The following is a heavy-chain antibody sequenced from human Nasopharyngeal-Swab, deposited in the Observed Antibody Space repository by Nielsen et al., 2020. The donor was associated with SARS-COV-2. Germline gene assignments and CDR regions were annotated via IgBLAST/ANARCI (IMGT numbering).Heavy chain of an antibody. D-gene: IGHD2-15*01. Sequence: GESLKISCKGSGYSFTSYWISWVRQMPGKGLEWMGRTDPSDSYTNYGPSFQGHVTISADKSISTAYLQWSSLKASDTAMYYCARRAYCSGGSCYPPYYYYMDVWGKGTTVTVSS. J-gene: IGHJ6*03. CDR3: ARRAYCSGGSCYPPYYYYMDV. V-gene: IGHV5-10-1*01. CDR1: GYSFTSYW. CDR2: TDPSDSYT.